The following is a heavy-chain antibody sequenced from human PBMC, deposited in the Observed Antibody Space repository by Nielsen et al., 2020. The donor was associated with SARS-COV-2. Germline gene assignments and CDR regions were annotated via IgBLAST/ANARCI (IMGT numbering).Heavy chain of an antibody. V-gene: IGHV4-30-2*03. D-gene: IGHD1-26*01. Sequence: SETLSLTCAVSGGSIASGGYYWTWIRQRPGKGLEWIGYIYYSGGTYYNPSLKSRVAISIDTSKNQFSLKVTSVTAADTAVYYCARSGPRRNNAFDIWGQGSMVTVSS. CDR1: GGSIASGGYY. J-gene: IGHJ3*02. CDR3: ARSGPRRNNAFDI. CDR2: IYYSGGT.